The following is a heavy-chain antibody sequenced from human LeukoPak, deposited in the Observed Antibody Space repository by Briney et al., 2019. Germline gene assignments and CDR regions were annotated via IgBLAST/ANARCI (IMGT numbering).Heavy chain of an antibody. V-gene: IGHV4-34*01. Sequence: SETLSLTCAVYGGSFSGYYWSWIRQPPGKGLEWIGEINHSGSTNYNPSLKSRVTISVDTSKNQFSLKLSSVTAADTAVYYCASTEDYSYGSDYYYYMDVWGKGTTVTISS. CDR3: ASTEDYSYGSDYYYYMDV. CDR2: INHSGST. J-gene: IGHJ6*03. CDR1: GGSFSGYY. D-gene: IGHD5-18*01.